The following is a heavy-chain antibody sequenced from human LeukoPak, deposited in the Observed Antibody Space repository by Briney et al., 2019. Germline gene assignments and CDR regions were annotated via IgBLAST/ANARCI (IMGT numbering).Heavy chain of an antibody. V-gene: IGHV4-38-2*02. Sequence: SETLSLTCTVSGYSIRSGYYWGWIRQPPGKGLEYIGTIYHSGSTYYNPSLKSRVTISLDKSKNQFSLKLYSVTAADTAVYYCARYRGASGYHFDYWGQGTLVTVSS. CDR3: ARYRGASGYHFDY. D-gene: IGHD5-12*01. J-gene: IGHJ4*02. CDR1: GYSIRSGYY. CDR2: IYHSGST.